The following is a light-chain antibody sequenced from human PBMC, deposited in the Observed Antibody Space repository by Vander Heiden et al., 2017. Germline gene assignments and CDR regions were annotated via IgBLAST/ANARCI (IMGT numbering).Light chain of an antibody. CDR3: MQALQTPPAYT. Sequence: DIVMTQSPLSLPVTPGEPASISCRSSQSLLHSNGYNYLDWYLQKPGQSPQLLIYLGSNRASGVPDRFSGSGSGTDFTLKISRVEAEDVWVYYCMQALQTPPAYTFGQGTKLEIK. V-gene: IGKV2-28*01. CDR1: QSLLHSNGYNY. J-gene: IGKJ2*01. CDR2: LGS.